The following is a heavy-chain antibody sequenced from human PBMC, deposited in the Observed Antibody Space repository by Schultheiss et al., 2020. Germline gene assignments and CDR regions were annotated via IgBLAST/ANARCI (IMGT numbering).Heavy chain of an antibody. CDR3: ARLRSGYYSALDY. CDR1: GGSISSGGYY. D-gene: IGHD3-22*01. Sequence: SETLSLTCTVSGGSISSGGYYWSWIRQHPGKGLEWIGYIYYSGSTYYNPSLKSRVTISVDTSKNQFSLKLSSVTAADTAVYYCARLRSGYYSALDYWGQGTLVTVSS. CDR2: IYYSGST. J-gene: IGHJ4*02. V-gene: IGHV4-31*03.